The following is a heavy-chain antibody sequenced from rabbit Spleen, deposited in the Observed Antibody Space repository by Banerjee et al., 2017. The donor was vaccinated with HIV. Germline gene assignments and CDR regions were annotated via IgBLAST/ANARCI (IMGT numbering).Heavy chain of an antibody. CDR1: GVSFSISSY. D-gene: IGHD2-1*01. J-gene: IGHJ4*01. V-gene: IGHV1S40*01. Sequence: QSLEESGGDLVKPGASLTLTCTASGVSFSISSYMCWVRQAPGKGLECIACIYGGSSGSTYYASWAKGRFTIAKASSTTVTLQMTSLTAADTATYFCARGSAAMTMVITGFYFNLWGPGTLVTVS. CDR3: ARGSAAMTMVITGFYFNL. CDR2: IYGGSSGST.